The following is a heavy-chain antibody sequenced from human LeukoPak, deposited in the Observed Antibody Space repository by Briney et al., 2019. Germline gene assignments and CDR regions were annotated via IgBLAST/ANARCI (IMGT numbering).Heavy chain of an antibody. CDR1: GASISDTSYF. CDR3: ARSKDILTGYCFDY. Sequence: PSETLSLTCTVSGASISDTSYFWGWIRQPPGKGLEWIGSIYYGGSTYYNPSLQSRVTISVDTSKNQFSLKLSSVTAADTAVYYCARSKDILTGYCFDYWGQGTLVTVSS. D-gene: IGHD3-9*01. CDR2: IYYGGST. V-gene: IGHV4-39*07. J-gene: IGHJ4*02.